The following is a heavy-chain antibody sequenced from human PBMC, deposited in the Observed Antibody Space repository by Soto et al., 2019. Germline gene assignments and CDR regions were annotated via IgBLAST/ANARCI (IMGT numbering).Heavy chain of an antibody. J-gene: IGHJ4*01. CDR2: IYYSGSTNVGSA. Sequence: SETLSLTCIVSGGSISTYYWSWIRQPPGKGLEWIGYIYYSGSTNVGSANYNPSLKSRVTISVDTSKNQFSLKLTSVTAADTAVYYCARSRESYNWNGAGYWGHGTLVTVSS. CDR3: ARSRESYNWNGAGY. CDR1: GGSISTYY. D-gene: IGHD1-1*01. V-gene: IGHV4-59*01.